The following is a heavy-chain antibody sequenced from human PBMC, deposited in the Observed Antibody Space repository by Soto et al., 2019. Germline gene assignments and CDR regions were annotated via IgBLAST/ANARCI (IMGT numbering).Heavy chain of an antibody. Sequence: AAVQVSCKASGGTFSNYPFIWVRQAPGQGLDWMGGIIPIFGTTDYGQRFQGRVTITADESTNTAYMELSSLRSDDTAVYYCARGLYCGGGCYSHFDYWGQGTLVTVSS. CDR1: GGTFSNYP. J-gene: IGHJ4*02. D-gene: IGHD2-21*02. V-gene: IGHV1-69*13. CDR2: IIPIFGTT. CDR3: ARGLYCGGGCYSHFDY.